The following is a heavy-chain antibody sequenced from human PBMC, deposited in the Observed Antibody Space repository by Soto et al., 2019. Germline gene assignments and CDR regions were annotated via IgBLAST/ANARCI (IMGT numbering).Heavy chain of an antibody. CDR2: ISCDGSNI. D-gene: IGHD3-10*01. J-gene: IGHJ3*02. CDR3: VRDRGYPDSFDI. Sequence: GGSLRLSCAASGFSFRSYGMHWVRQAPGKGLEWVSVISCDGSNIYYADSVKGRFTISRDNAKNTLYLQMNSLRVEDTAVYFCVRDRGYPDSFDIWGPGTLVTVS. CDR1: GFSFRSYG. V-gene: IGHV3-30*03.